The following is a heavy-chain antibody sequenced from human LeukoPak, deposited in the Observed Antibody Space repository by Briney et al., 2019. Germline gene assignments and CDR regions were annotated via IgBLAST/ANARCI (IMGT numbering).Heavy chain of an antibody. CDR3: ATNSRFMITFGGVPYYMDV. Sequence: PSETLSLTCTVSGGSISSSSYYWGWIRQPPGKGLEWVSSISSSSSYIYYADSVKGRFTISRDNAKNSLYLQMNSLRAEDTAVYYCATNSRFMITFGGVPYYMDVWGKGTTVTVSS. D-gene: IGHD3-16*01. V-gene: IGHV3-21*01. J-gene: IGHJ6*03. CDR1: GGSISSSS. CDR2: ISSSSSYI.